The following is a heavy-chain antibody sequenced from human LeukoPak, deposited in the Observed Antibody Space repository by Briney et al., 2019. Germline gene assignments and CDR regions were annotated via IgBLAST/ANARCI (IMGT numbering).Heavy chain of an antibody. V-gene: IGHV4-4*07. D-gene: IGHD6-13*01. CDR2: IYTSGST. J-gene: IGHJ4*02. Sequence: SETLSLTCTVSGGSISNFYWSWIRQPAGKTLEWIGRIYTSGSTNYNPSLKSRVTMSVDMSKNQFSLKLSSVTAADTAVYFCARETTGAGTARPFDYWGQGTLVTVSS. CDR3: ARETTGAGTARPFDY. CDR1: GGSISNFY.